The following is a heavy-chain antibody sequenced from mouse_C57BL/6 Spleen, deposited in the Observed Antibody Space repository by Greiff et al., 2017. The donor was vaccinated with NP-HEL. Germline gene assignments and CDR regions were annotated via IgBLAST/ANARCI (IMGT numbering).Heavy chain of an antibody. V-gene: IGHV1-81*01. D-gene: IGHD2-3*01. Sequence: QVQLQQSGAELARPGASVKLSCKASGYTFTSYGISWVKQRTGQGLEWIGEIYPRSGNTYYNGKFKGKATLTADKSSSTAYMELRSLTSEDSAVYFCARGMGIYDGPYFDYWGQGTTLTVSS. CDR3: ARGMGIYDGPYFDY. J-gene: IGHJ2*01. CDR2: IYPRSGNT. CDR1: GYTFTSYG.